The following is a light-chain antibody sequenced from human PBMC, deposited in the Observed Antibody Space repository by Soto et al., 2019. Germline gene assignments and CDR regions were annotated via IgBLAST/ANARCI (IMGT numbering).Light chain of an antibody. CDR3: CSYAGRYTYV. J-gene: IGLJ1*01. CDR2: DVS. CDR1: SSDVGGYTY. V-gene: IGLV2-11*01. Sequence: QSALTQPRSVSGSPGQSVSISCTGTSSDVGGYTYVSWYQQHPGKAPKVMIYDVSKRPSGVPDRFSGSKSGNTASLTISGLHSEDEAHYYCCSYAGRYTYVFGTGTKLTVL.